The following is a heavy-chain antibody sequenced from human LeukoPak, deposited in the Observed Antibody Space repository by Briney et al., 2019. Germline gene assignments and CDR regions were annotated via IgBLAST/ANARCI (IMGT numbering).Heavy chain of an antibody. V-gene: IGHV4-34*01. CDR2: INHSGST. D-gene: IGHD3-22*01. CDR3: ARRGYYGDAYDI. J-gene: IGHJ3*02. Sequence: PSETLSLTCAVYGGSFSGYYWSWIRQPPGKGLEWIGEINHSGSTNYNPSLKSRVTISVDTSKNQFSLKVRSVTAADTAVYYCARRGYYGDAYDIWGQGTMVTVSS. CDR1: GGSFSGYY.